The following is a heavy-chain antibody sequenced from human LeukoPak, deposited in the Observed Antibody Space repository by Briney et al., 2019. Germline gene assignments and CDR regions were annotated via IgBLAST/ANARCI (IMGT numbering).Heavy chain of an antibody. CDR2: IYYSGST. CDR3: ARDPYSGGYGPYYYYMDV. J-gene: IGHJ6*03. Sequence: SETLSLTCSVSGGSITGDNYYWGWIRQSPGKGLEWIGSIYYSGSTNYNPLFRSPVTISVDTSKNQFSLKLNSISVADTAVYYCARDPYSGGYGPYYYYMDVWGKGTTVTISS. V-gene: IGHV4-39*02. D-gene: IGHD1-26*01. CDR1: GGSITGDNYY.